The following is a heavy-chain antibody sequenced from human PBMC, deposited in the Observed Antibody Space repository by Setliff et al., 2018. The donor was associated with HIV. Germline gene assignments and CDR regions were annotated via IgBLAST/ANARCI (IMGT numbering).Heavy chain of an antibody. D-gene: IGHD3-22*01. CDR3: ASGYDTEEQSYFDY. J-gene: IGHJ4*02. CDR1: GFTFSDYY. CDR2: ISSSGSTI. V-gene: IGHV3-11*04. Sequence: GGSLRLSCAASGFTFSDYYMSWIRQAPGKGLEWVSYISSSGSTIYYADSVKGRFTISRDNAKNSLYLQMNSLRAEDTAVYYCASGYDTEEQSYFDYWGQGTLVTVSS.